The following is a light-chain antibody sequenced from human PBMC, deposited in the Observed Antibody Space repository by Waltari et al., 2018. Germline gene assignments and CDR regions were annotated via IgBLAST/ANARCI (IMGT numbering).Light chain of an antibody. CDR3: QHYVRLPVT. Sequence: DIMLTPSPGTLSLSPGDRATLSCRTSQSIGRSLAWYQQKPGQAPRLLIYGASSRATDIPDSFSGSGSGTDFSLTINRLEPEDSALYYCQHYVRLPVTFGQGTKVEIK. CDR2: GAS. CDR1: QSIGRS. V-gene: IGKV3-20*01. J-gene: IGKJ1*01.